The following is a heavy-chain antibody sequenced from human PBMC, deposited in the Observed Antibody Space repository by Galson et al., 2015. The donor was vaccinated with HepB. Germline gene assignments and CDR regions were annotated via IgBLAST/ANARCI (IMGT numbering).Heavy chain of an antibody. CDR3: ARDARGYCGGGNCYQLDY. D-gene: IGHD2-15*01. CDR1: GFPFSSYG. CDR2: ISYDGSNI. V-gene: IGHV3-30*03. Sequence: SLRLSCAASGFPFSSYGMHWVRQAPGKGLEWVAVISYDGSNIYYADSVKGRFTISRDNSKNTLSLQMNRLRAADTAKYFCARDARGYCGGGNCYQLDYWGRGTLVTVSS. J-gene: IGHJ4*02.